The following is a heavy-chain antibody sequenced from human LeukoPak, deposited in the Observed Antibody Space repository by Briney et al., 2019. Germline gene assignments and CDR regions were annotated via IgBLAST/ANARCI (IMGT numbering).Heavy chain of an antibody. J-gene: IGHJ4*02. CDR2: ISVSSSYI. Sequence: GGSLRLSCAASGFTFSSYSMNWVRQAPGKGLEWVSSISVSSSYIYYADSVKGRFTISRDNAKNSLYLQMNSLRAEDTAVYYCARVGGQQLVLSSYYFDCWGRGALVSVSS. V-gene: IGHV3-21*01. D-gene: IGHD6-13*01. CDR1: GFTFSSYS. CDR3: ARVGGQQLVLSSYYFDC.